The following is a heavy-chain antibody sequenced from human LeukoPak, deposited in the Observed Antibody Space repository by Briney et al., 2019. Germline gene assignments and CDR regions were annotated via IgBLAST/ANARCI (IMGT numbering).Heavy chain of an antibody. D-gene: IGHD2-2*01. J-gene: IGHJ6*04. CDR2: IIPIFGTA. V-gene: IGHV1-69*13. CDR3: ARSDLGYCSSTSCYASEGYYYYGMDV. Sequence: GASVKVSCKASGGTFSSYATSWVRQAPGQGLEWMGGIIPIFGTANYAQKFQGRVTITADESTSTAYMELSSLRSEDTAVYYCARSDLGYCSSTSCYASEGYYYYGMDVWGKGTTVTVSS. CDR1: GGTFSSYA.